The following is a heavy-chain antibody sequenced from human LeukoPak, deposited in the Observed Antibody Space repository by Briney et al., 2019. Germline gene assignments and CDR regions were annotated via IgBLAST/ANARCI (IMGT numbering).Heavy chain of an antibody. Sequence: SETLSLTCAVYGGSFSGYYWSWIRQPPGKGLEWIGEINHSGSTNYNPSLKSRVTISVDTSKNQFSLKLSSVTAADTAVYYCARGLNMVRGRRDYYYMDVWGKGTTVTVSS. CDR2: INHSGST. CDR3: ARGLNMVRGRRDYYYMDV. V-gene: IGHV4-34*01. CDR1: GGSFSGYY. J-gene: IGHJ6*03. D-gene: IGHD3-10*01.